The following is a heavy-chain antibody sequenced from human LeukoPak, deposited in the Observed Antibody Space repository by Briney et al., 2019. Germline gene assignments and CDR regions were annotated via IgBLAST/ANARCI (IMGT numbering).Heavy chain of an antibody. V-gene: IGHV3-33*01. J-gene: IGHJ4*02. D-gene: IGHD3-3*01. Sequence: PGRSLRLSCAASGFTFSNYGIHWVRQAPGKGLEWVAVIYSDGTNKYFVDSVKGRFTISRDDSRNTVFLQMNSLRVEDTAVFYCARDLKSGCMDSWGQGTLVTVSS. CDR3: ARDLKSGCMDS. CDR2: IYSDGTNK. CDR1: GFTFSNYG.